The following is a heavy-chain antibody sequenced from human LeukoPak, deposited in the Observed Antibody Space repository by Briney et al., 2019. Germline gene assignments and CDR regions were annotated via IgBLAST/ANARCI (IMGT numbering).Heavy chain of an antibody. J-gene: IGHJ6*03. D-gene: IGHD3-16*02. V-gene: IGHV4-59*01. Sequence: SETLSLTCSVSGASITGYYWSWIRQPPGKGLEWIGDVYYSGSTDYNPSLKSRVTISVDTSRKQFSLTVSSVTAADTAIYYCARDYIWGSYRYMDVWGKGTTVTVSS. CDR2: VYYSGST. CDR3: ARDYIWGSYRYMDV. CDR1: GASITGYY.